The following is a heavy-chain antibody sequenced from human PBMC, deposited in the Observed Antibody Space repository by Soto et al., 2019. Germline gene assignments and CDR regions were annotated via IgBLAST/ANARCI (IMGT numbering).Heavy chain of an antibody. D-gene: IGHD3-22*01. J-gene: IGHJ6*02. CDR1: GFTFTSSA. CDR3: AASDTYYYDSSGYCLGRWYYYGMDV. V-gene: IGHV1-58*01. Sequence: SVKVSCKASGFTFTSSAVQWVRQARGQRLEWIGWIVVGSGNTNYAQKFQERVTITRDMSTSTAYMELSSLRSEDTAVYYCAASDTYYYDSSGYCLGRWYYYGMDVWGQGTTVTVSS. CDR2: IVVGSGNT.